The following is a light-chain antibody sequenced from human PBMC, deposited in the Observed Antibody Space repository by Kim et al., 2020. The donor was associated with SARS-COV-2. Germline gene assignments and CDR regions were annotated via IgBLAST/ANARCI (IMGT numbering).Light chain of an antibody. CDR1: QSVLYSSNNKNY. CDR3: QQYYNPPYT. V-gene: IGKV4-1*01. J-gene: IGKJ2*01. Sequence: DIVMTQSPDSLAVSLGERATINCKSSQSVLYSSNNKNYLAWYQQKPGQPPKLLIYWASTRESGVPDRLSGSGSGTDFTLTISSLQAEDVAVYYCQQYYNPPYTFGQGTKLEI. CDR2: WAS.